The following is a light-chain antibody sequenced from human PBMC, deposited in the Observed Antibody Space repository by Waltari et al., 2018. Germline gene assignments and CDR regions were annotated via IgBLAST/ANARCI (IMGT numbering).Light chain of an antibody. CDR1: NIGLQG. CDR3: QVWDSSPDHVV. J-gene: IGLJ2*01. V-gene: IGLV3-21*02. Sequence: SYVLTQPPSAAVAPGQMAKITCVGDNIGLQGVQWYQQKAGQAPVILLYDDGQRPPGRPEGFSGSKSGNTATLTISRVEAGHEADYFCQVWDSSPDHVVFGGGTKLTVL. CDR2: DDG.